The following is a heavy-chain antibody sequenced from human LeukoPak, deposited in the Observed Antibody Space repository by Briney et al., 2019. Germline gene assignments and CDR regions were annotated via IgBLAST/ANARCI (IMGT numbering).Heavy chain of an antibody. J-gene: IGHJ6*02. CDR3: AKEGEPLYYYYGMDV. V-gene: IGHV3-23*01. CDR2: ISGSGGST. D-gene: IGHD1-26*01. Sequence: GGSLRLSCAASGFTFSDYYMSWVRQAPGKGLEWVSAISGSGGSTYYADSVKGRFTISRDNSKNTLYLQMNSLRAEDTAVYYCAKEGEPLYYYYGMDVWGQGTTVTVSS. CDR1: GFTFSDYY.